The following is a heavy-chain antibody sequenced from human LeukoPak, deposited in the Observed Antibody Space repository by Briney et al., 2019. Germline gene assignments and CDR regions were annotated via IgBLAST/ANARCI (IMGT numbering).Heavy chain of an antibody. Sequence: SETLSLTCTVSGDSISSSSYYWGWIRQPPGKGLEWIGEINHSGSTNYNPSLKSRVTISVDTSKNQFSLKLSSVTAADTAVYYCARGGVGAARRTFDYWGQGTLVTVSS. J-gene: IGHJ4*02. CDR1: GDSISSSSYY. V-gene: IGHV4-39*07. D-gene: IGHD6-6*01. CDR2: INHSGST. CDR3: ARGGVGAARRTFDY.